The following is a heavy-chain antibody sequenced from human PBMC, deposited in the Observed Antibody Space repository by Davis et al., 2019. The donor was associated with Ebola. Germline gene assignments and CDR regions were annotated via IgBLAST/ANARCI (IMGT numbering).Heavy chain of an antibody. CDR2: INSDGSST. Sequence: GESLKISCAASGFTFSSYWMHWVRQAPGKGLVWVSRINSDGSSTSYADSVKGRLTISRDNSQNTLYLQMNSLRAEDTAVYYCARASEELREDYWGQGTLVTVSS. CDR1: GFTFSSYW. CDR3: ARASEELREDY. D-gene: IGHD1-7*01. J-gene: IGHJ4*02. V-gene: IGHV3-74*01.